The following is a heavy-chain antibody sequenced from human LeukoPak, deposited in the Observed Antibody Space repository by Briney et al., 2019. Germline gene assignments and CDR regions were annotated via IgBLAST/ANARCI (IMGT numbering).Heavy chain of an antibody. CDR1: GFTVSSNY. V-gene: IGHV3-66*02. J-gene: IGHJ5*02. D-gene: IGHD4-23*01. Sequence: PGGSLRLSCAASGFTVSSNYMSWVRQAPGKGLEWVSVIYSGGSTYYADSVKGRFTISRDNSKNTLYLQMNSPRAEDTAVYYCARLRWGDWFDPWGQGTLVTVSS. CDR3: ARLRWGDWFDP. CDR2: IYSGGST.